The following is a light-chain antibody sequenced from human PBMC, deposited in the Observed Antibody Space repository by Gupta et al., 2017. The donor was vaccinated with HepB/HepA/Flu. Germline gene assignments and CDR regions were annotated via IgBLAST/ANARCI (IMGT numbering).Light chain of an antibody. V-gene: IGLV2-14*03. CDR2: DVN. CDR1: SSDVGGYNF. J-gene: IGLJ3*02. Sequence: QSALTQPASVSGSPGQSITIPCTGTSSDVGGYNFVSWYQQHPGKAPKLMIYDVNNRPSGVSNRFSGSKSGNTASLTISGLKAEDEADYYCNSYTSRSTGVFGGGTKLTVL. CDR3: NSYTSRSTGV.